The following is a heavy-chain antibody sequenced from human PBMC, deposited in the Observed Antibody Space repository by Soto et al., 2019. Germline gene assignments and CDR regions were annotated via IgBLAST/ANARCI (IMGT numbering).Heavy chain of an antibody. CDR2: ISHDGNTH. D-gene: IGHD1-7*01. J-gene: IGHJ4*02. CDR1: GFTFKFYG. CDR3: AKNQERELPRVIDF. V-gene: IGHV3-30*18. Sequence: VQMVESGGGVVQPGKSLRLSCETSGFTFKFYGMHWVRQAPGKGLECVAVISHDGNTHYYADSVKGRFTISRDNSKNTLYLLMNSLRAEDTALYYCAKNQERELPRVIDFWGQGTLVTVSS.